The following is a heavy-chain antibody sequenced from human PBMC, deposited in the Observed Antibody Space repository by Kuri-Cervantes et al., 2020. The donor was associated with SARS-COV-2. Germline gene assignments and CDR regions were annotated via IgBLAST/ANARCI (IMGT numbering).Heavy chain of an antibody. CDR1: GFSFRIYS. D-gene: IGHD3-3*01. CDR3: ARDLTITIFGERIYYYYYGMDV. CDR2: VSPNSNTI. V-gene: IGHV3-48*04. Sequence: GESLKISCIAYGFSFRIYSMNWVRQAPGKGLEWISYVSPNSNTIYYADSVKGRFTISRDNAKNSLYLQMNSLRAEDTAVYYCARDLTITIFGERIYYYYYGMDVWGQGTTVTVSS. J-gene: IGHJ6*02.